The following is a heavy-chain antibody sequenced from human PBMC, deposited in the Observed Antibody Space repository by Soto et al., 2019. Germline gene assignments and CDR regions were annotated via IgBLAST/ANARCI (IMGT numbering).Heavy chain of an antibody. CDR2: ISYDGSNK. CDR1: GFTFSSYA. CDR3: AKDRYCSGGTCINFYGMDV. Sequence: FLRLSSAASGFTFSSYAIHWVRQAAGEGLEWVAVISYDGSNKYYADSVKGRFTISRDNSKNALYLQMNSLRTEDTAMYYWAKDRYCSGGTCINFYGMDVWGQGTTVTVSS. J-gene: IGHJ6*02. D-gene: IGHD2-15*01. V-gene: IGHV3-30*18.